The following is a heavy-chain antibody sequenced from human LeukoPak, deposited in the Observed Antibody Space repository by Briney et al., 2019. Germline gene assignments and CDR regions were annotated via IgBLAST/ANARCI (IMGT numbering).Heavy chain of an antibody. V-gene: IGHV3-7*03. CDR1: GFPFSNYW. Sequence: GGSLRLSCATSGFPFSNYWRTWVRQAPGKGLEWVVNIKQDGSVKYYVDSVKGRFTISRDNSKNSVYLQMISLRAEDTAVYKCARIGYSSSSLDFWGRGTLVTVSS. D-gene: IGHD6-6*01. CDR3: ARIGYSSSSLDF. J-gene: IGHJ4*02. CDR2: IKQDGSVK.